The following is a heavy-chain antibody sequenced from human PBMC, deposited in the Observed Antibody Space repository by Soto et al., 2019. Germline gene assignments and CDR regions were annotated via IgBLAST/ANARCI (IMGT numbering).Heavy chain of an antibody. CDR2: ISSSGSTI. Sequence: EVQLVESGGGLVQPGGSLRLSCAASGFTFSSYEMNWVRQAPGKGLEWVSYISSSGSTIYYADSVKGRFTISRDNAKNSLYLQMNSLRAEDTAVYYCAREPEEDAFDIWGQGTMVTVSS. CDR3: AREPEEDAFDI. CDR1: GFTFSSYE. V-gene: IGHV3-48*03. J-gene: IGHJ3*02.